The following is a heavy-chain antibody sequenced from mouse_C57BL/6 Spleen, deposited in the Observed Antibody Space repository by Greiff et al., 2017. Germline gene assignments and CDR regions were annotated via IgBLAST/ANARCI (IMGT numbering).Heavy chain of an antibody. V-gene: IGHV1-7*01. CDR1: GYTFTSYW. Sequence: VKLQESGAELAKPGASVKLSCKASGYTFTSYWMNWVKQRPGQGLEWIGYINPSSGYTKYNQKFKDKATLTADKSSSTAYMQLSSLTYEDSAVYYLARGAQLANWEWYAIDDRGQRTSVTVSA. CDR3: ARGAQLANWEWYAIDD. J-gene: IGHJ4*01. D-gene: IGHD4-1*01. CDR2: INPSSGYT.